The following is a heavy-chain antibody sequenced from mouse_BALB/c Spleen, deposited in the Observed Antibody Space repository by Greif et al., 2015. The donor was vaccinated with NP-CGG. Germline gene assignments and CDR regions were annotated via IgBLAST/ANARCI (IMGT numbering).Heavy chain of an antibody. CDR2: IYPGNVNT. V-gene: IGHV1S56*01. CDR3: ARYGYDY. D-gene: IGHD1-2*01. Sequence: VQLQQSGPELVKPGASVRISCRASGYTFTSYYIHWVKQRPGQGLEWIGWIYPGNVNTKYNEKFKGKATLTADKSSSTAYMQLSSLTSEDSAVYFCARYGYDYWGQGTTLTVSS. J-gene: IGHJ2*01. CDR1: GYTFTSYY.